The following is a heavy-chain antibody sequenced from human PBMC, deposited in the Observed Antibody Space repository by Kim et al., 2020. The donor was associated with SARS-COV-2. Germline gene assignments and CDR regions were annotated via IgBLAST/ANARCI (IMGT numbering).Heavy chain of an antibody. D-gene: IGHD6-13*01. J-gene: IGHJ4*02. CDR2: ST. CDR3: ARSLVTLLDY. Sequence: STNYNPSLKSRVTIAVDKSKTQFSLKLSSVTAADTAVYYCARSLVTLLDYWGQGTLVTVSS. V-gene: IGHV4-4*02.